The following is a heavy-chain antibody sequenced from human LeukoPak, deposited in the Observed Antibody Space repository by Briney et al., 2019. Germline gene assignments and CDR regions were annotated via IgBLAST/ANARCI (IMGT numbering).Heavy chain of an antibody. J-gene: IGHJ4*02. CDR1: GGSISSYY. V-gene: IGHV4-4*07. Sequence: SETLSLTCTVSGGSISSYYWSWTRQPAGKGLEWIGRIYTSGSTNYNASLKSRVSMSVDTSKNQFSLKLSSVTAADTAVFYCAREDSGSYREFDYWGQGTLVTVSS. D-gene: IGHD1-26*01. CDR3: AREDSGSYREFDY. CDR2: IYTSGST.